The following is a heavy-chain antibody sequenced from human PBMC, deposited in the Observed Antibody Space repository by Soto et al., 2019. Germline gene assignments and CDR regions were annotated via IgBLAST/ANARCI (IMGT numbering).Heavy chain of an antibody. CDR2: ISGSDGST. CDR3: ARRGSGSDYDY. D-gene: IGHD1-26*01. V-gene: IGHV3-23*01. CDR1: GFTFSNYA. J-gene: IGHJ4*02. Sequence: EVQLLESGGGLVQPGGSLRLSCAASGFTFSNYAMRWVRQAPGRGLEWVSAISGSDGSTYYADSVKGRFTISRDNSKNTLYLQMNSLRAEETAVYYCARRGSGSDYDYWGQGTLVTVSS.